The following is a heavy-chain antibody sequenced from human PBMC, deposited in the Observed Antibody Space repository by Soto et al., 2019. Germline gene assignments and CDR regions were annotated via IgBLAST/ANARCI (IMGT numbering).Heavy chain of an antibody. D-gene: IGHD1-1*01. CDR1: GGSFRSDAYY. V-gene: IGHV4-30-4*01. CDR2: VYYSGRT. J-gene: IGHJ4*02. CDR3: ARDRANSPDYFDY. Sequence: PSETLSLTCTVSGGSFRSDAYYWSWTRQPPGKGLEWIGCVYYSGRTYYNPSLESRITISMDTFKDQFSLRLSSVNAADTAVYYCARDRANSPDYFDYWGQGALVTVS.